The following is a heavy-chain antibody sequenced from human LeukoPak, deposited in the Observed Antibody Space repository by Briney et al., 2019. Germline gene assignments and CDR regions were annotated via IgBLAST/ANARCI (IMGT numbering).Heavy chain of an antibody. Sequence: SVKVSCKASGGTFSSYAISWVRQAPGQGLEWMGGIIPIFGTANYAQKFQGRVTITADESTSTAYMELSSLRSEDTAVYYCASDSGYDPLFYYYYSMDVWGKGTTVTVSS. V-gene: IGHV1-69*13. CDR2: IIPIFGTA. J-gene: IGHJ6*04. D-gene: IGHD5-12*01. CDR1: GGTFSSYA. CDR3: ASDSGYDPLFYYYYSMDV.